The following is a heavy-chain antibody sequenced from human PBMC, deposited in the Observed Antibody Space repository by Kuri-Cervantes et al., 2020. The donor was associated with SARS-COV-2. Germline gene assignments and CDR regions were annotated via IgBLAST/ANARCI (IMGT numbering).Heavy chain of an antibody. CDR2: INPNSGGT. J-gene: IGHJ3*02. V-gene: IGHV1-2*02. CDR3: ARDGPQGGHDAFDI. CDR1: GYTFTSYG. Sequence: ASVKVSCKASGYTFTSYGISWVRQAPGQGLEWMGWINPNSGGTNYAQKFQGRVTMTRDTSISTVYMELSSLRSEDTAVYYCARDGPQGGHDAFDIWGQGTMVTVSS.